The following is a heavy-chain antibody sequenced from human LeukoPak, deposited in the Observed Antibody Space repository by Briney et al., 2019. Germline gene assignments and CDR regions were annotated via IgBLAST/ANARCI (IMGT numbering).Heavy chain of an antibody. Sequence: GASLKISCKGSGYSFTSYWIGWVRPMPGKGLEWMGIIYPGDSDTRYSPSFQGQVTISADKSISTAYLQWSSLKASDTAMYYRARGSYCGGDCYDYWGQGTLVTVSS. CDR1: GYSFTSYW. D-gene: IGHD2-21*01. J-gene: IGHJ4*02. CDR3: ARGSYCGGDCYDY. CDR2: IYPGDSDT. V-gene: IGHV5-51*01.